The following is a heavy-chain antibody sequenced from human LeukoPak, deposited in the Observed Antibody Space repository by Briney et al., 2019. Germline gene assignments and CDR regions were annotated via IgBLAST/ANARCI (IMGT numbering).Heavy chain of an antibody. CDR2: ISGSGGST. Sequence: GSLRLSCAASGFTFSSYAMSWVRQAPGKGLEWVSAISGSGGSTYYADFVKGRFTISRDNSKNTLYLQMNSLRAEDTAVYYCARDGIAVAGGFDYWGRGTLVTVSS. J-gene: IGHJ4*02. CDR1: GFTFSSYA. D-gene: IGHD6-19*01. V-gene: IGHV3-23*01. CDR3: ARDGIAVAGGFDY.